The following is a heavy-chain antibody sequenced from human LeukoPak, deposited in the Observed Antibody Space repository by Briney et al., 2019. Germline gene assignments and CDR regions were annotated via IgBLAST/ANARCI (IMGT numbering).Heavy chain of an antibody. CDR2: IKSKADGGTT. Sequence: GGSLRLSCAASGLTFSYPWMSWVRQAPGKGLEWVGRIKSKADGGTTEYAAPVKGRFTISRDDSKNTLYLQMNSLKTEDTAMYYCTTMTRSLWGQGTMVTVSS. CDR3: TTMTRSL. D-gene: IGHD3-10*01. J-gene: IGHJ3*01. CDR1: GLTFSYPW. V-gene: IGHV3-15*01.